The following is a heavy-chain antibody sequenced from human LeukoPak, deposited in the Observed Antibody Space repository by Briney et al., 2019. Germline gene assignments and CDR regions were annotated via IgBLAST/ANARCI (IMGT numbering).Heavy chain of an antibody. CDR1: GFTFSSYS. D-gene: IGHD4-23*01. V-gene: IGHV3-21*01. CDR3: ARVPYAYGGNSLFYYYGMDV. J-gene: IGHJ6*02. Sequence: RAGGSLRLSCAASGFTFSSYSMNWVRQAPGKGLEWVSSISSSSSYIYHADSVKGRFTISRDNAKNSLYLQMNSLRAEDTAVYYCARVPYAYGGNSLFYYYGMDVWGQGTTVTVSS. CDR2: ISSSSSYI.